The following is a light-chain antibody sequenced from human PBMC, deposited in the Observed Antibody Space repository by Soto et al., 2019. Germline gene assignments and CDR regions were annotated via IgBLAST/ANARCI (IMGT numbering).Light chain of an antibody. CDR1: QGISNW. CDR2: ATS. CDR3: QQCSSFPLT. V-gene: IGKV1-12*01. J-gene: IGKJ3*01. Sequence: DIQMTQSPSFVSASVGDRVTITCRASQGISNWLAWYQQKPGKAPKLLIYATSNLQGGVPSRFSGSGSGTEFTLTIGSLQPEDSATYYCQQCSSFPLTCGPGTKVDIK.